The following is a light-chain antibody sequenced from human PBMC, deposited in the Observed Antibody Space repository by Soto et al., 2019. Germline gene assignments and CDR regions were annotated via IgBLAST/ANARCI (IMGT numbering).Light chain of an antibody. V-gene: IGLV2-11*01. Sequence: QSALTQPRSVSGSPGQSVTISCTGTSSDVGGYNYVSWYQQYPGKAPKVMIYDVTKRPSGVPDRFSGSKSGNTASLTISGLQAEDEADYYCCSYTTSNTYVFGTGTKV. CDR1: SSDVGGYNY. J-gene: IGLJ1*01. CDR2: DVT. CDR3: CSYTTSNTYV.